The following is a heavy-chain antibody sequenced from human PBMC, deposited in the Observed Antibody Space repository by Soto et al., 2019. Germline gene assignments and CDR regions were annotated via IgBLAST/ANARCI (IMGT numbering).Heavy chain of an antibody. V-gene: IGHV1-2*04. J-gene: IGHJ6*03. CDR2: INPNSGGT. CDR1: GYTFTGYY. CDR3: AIDFSSASGGGSYCYMDV. Sequence: ASVKVSCKASGYTFTGYYMHWVRQAPGQGLEWMGWINPNSGGTNYAQKFQGWGTMTRDTSISTAYMELSRLRSDDTAVYYCAIDFSSASGGGSYCYMDVLGKGTTVTVSS. D-gene: IGHD6-6*01.